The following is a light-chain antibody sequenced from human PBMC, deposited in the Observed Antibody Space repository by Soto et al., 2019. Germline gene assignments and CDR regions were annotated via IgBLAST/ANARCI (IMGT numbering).Light chain of an antibody. CDR1: GSDVGGYNY. Sequence: QSALTQPASVSGSPGQSITISCTGTGSDVGGYNYVSWYQQHPGKAPKVMIYDVSNRPSGVSTRFSGSKSGNTASLTISGLQAEDEAYYYCSSYTSASTPLVFGGGTQLTVL. CDR2: DVS. CDR3: SSYTSASTPLV. J-gene: IGLJ2*01. V-gene: IGLV2-14*01.